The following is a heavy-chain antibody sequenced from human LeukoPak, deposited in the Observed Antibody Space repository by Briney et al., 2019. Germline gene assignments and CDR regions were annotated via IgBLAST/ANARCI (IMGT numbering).Heavy chain of an antibody. CDR2: INGNSITR. CDR1: GFIFSDYT. J-gene: IGHJ6*02. D-gene: IGHD3-10*01. CDR3: ARYFGDPQGMDV. Sequence: GGSLRLSCAASGFIFSDYTMNWVCQAPGKGLEWVSQINGNSITRYYADSVKGRFTISRDNVKNSLYLQMNSLRDEDTAVYYCARYFGDPQGMDVWGQGTTVTVSS. V-gene: IGHV3-48*02.